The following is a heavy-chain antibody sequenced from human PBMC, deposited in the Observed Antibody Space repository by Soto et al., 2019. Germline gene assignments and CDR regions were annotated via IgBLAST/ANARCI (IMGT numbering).Heavy chain of an antibody. D-gene: IGHD3-10*01. CDR3: AKVGRLWFGELFYFDY. Sequence: GGSLRLSCAASGFTFSSYAMSWVRQAPGKGLEWVSAISGSGGSTYYADSVKGRFTISRDNSKNTLYLQMNSLRAEDTAVYYCAKVGRLWFGELFYFDYWGQGTLVTVSS. CDR1: GFTFSSYA. CDR2: ISGSGGST. V-gene: IGHV3-23*01. J-gene: IGHJ4*02.